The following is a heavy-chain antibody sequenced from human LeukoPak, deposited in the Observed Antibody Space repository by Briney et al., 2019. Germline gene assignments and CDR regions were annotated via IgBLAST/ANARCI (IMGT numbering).Heavy chain of an antibody. V-gene: IGHV4-59*08. D-gene: IGHD3-10*01. CDR3: ARHAGTYTHFDS. CDR2: IFHSGNT. J-gene: IGHJ4*02. Sequence: SETLCLTCTVSGGSISNYYWTWVRQPPGKRLEWIGFIFHSGNTNYNPSLKSRVTISVDTSKNQFSLKLSSVTAADTAVYYCARHAGTYTHFDSWGQGALVTVSS. CDR1: GGSISNYY.